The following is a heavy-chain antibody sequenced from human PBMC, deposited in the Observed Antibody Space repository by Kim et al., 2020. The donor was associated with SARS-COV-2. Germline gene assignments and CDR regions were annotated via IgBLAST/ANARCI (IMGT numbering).Heavy chain of an antibody. J-gene: IGHJ4*02. Sequence: GGSLRLSCAASGFTFSSYGMNWVRQAPGKGLEWVSSISSSRSYIYYADSVKGRFTISRDNAKNTLYLQMNSLRAEDTAVYYCARAQGAVVGNWGQGTLVTVSS. D-gene: IGHD6-19*01. CDR1: GFTFSSYG. CDR3: ARAQGAVVGN. V-gene: IGHV3-21*01. CDR2: ISSSRSYI.